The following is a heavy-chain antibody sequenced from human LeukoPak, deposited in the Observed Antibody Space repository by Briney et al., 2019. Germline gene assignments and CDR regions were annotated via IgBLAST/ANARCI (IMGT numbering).Heavy chain of an antibody. D-gene: IGHD6-19*01. CDR1: GFTFSSYW. Sequence: PGGSLRLSCAASGFTFSSYWMSWVRQAPGKGLEWVANIKQDGSEKYYVDSVKGRFTISRDNAKNSLYLQMNSLRAEDTAVYYCARYAVVAVAGMYYFDYWGQGTLVTVSS. CDR2: IKQDGSEK. V-gene: IGHV3-7*01. CDR3: ARYAVVAVAGMYYFDY. J-gene: IGHJ4*02.